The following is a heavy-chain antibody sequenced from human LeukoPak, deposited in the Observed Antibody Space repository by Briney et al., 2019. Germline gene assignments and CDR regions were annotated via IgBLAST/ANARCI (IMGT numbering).Heavy chain of an antibody. D-gene: IGHD3-10*01. J-gene: IGHJ4*02. CDR2: ISGSGGST. V-gene: IGHV3-23*01. CDR1: GFTFSSYA. Sequence: PGGSLRLSCAASGFTFSSYAMGWVRQAPGKGLEWVSAISGSGGSTYYADSVKGRFTISRDNSKNTLYLQMNSLRAEDTAVYYCAKVVPMVRGSSHFDYWGQGTLVTVSS. CDR3: AKVVPMVRGSSHFDY.